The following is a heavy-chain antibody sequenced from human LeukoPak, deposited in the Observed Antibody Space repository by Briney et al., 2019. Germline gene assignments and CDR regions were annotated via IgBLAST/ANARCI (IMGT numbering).Heavy chain of an antibody. J-gene: IGHJ5*02. Sequence: GGSLRLSCAASGFPLSSSWMHWVRQAPGKGLVWVSRINSDGSTTNYADSVKGRFTISRDNAKNTLYLQMNSLRAEDTAVYYCAGGLSDYYTVGSWGQGTLVTVSS. CDR3: AGGLSDYYTVGS. CDR1: GFPLSSSW. V-gene: IGHV3-74*01. D-gene: IGHD3-22*01. CDR2: INSDGSTT.